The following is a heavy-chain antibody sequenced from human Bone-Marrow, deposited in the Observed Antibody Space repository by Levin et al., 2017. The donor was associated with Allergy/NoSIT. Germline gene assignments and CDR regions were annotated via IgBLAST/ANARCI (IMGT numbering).Heavy chain of an antibody. CDR1: GYTFATYG. CDR3: ARRDGLYNWFDP. J-gene: IGHJ5*02. V-gene: IGHV1-18*01. D-gene: IGHD3-16*01. CDR2: ISAYSYKT. Sequence: GESLKISCQASGYTFATYGISWVRQAPGQGLEWMGWISAYSYKTQYAENFQGRLSITTDTSTSTAYMELRSLTSDDTAVYYCARRDGLYNWFDPWGQGTLVTVSS.